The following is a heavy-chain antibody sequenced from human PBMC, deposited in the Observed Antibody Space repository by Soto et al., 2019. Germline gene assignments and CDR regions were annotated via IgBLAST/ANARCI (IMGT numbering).Heavy chain of an antibody. V-gene: IGHV3-23*01. J-gene: IGHJ4*02. CDR1: GFTFSSYA. D-gene: IGHD3-16*01. CDR3: ARRDNVYIWGSYDY. Sequence: VQLLESGGGLVQPGGSLRLSCAASGFTFSSYAMGWVRQAPGKGLQWISVISSSGGSTYYADSVKGRFTISRDNSKGTLFLDMKSLRAEDSAVYYCARRDNVYIWGSYDYWGQGTLVTVSS. CDR2: ISSSGGST.